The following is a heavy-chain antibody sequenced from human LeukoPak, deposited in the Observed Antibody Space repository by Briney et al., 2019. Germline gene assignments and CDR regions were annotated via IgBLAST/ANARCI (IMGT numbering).Heavy chain of an antibody. Sequence: SVKVSCKASGGTFSSYAISWVRQAPGQGLEWMGRIIPILGIANYAQKFQGRVTITADKSTSTAYMELSSLRSEDTAVYYCASSAMGYSYGWDYYYYYGMDVRGQGTTVTVSS. CDR1: GGTFSSYA. J-gene: IGHJ6*02. D-gene: IGHD5-18*01. CDR3: ASSAMGYSYGWDYYYYYGMDV. V-gene: IGHV1-69*04. CDR2: IIPILGIA.